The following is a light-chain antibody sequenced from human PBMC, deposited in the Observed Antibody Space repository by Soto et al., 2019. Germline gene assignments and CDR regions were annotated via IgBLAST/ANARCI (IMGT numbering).Light chain of an antibody. Sequence: QSVLTQPASVSGSPGQSITISCTGTSSDVGRYNLVSWYQQHPGKAPKLIIYEDSKRPSGVSNRFSGSKSGNTASVTISGLQAEDEADYYCCSYAGRTTFDVFGTGTQLTVL. J-gene: IGLJ1*01. CDR2: EDS. CDR3: CSYAGRTTFDV. V-gene: IGLV2-23*01. CDR1: SSDVGRYNL.